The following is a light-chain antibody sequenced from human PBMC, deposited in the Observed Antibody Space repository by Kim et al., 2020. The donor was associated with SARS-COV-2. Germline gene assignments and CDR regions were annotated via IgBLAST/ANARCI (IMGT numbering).Light chain of an antibody. CDR1: QSVGGNY. V-gene: IGKV3-20*01. J-gene: IGKJ1*01. CDR2: SAS. CDR3: QQLGDSPRT. Sequence: EIVLTQSPGTLSLSPGERATLSCRASQSVGGNYLAWYQQKPGQAPRLLIYSASTRATGSPGRFSGSGSGTDFTLTINTLEPEDFAVYYCQQLGDSPRTFGQGTKVDIK.